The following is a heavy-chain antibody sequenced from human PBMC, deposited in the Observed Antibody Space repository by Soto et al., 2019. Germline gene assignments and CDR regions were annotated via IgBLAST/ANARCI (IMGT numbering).Heavy chain of an antibody. CDR3: ARGPPRGSYDI. CDR2: IIPILAAP. J-gene: IGHJ4*02. D-gene: IGHD3-10*01. Sequence: QVRLVQSGAEVKRPGSSVKVSCKASRGPFSDYPINWVRQAPGQGLEWMGGIIPILAAPNYAPKFQGRVTITADKSTSTAYFEINSLTSCDTAVYFCARGPPRGSYDIWGQGTPVIVSS. V-gene: IGHV1-69*06. CDR1: RGPFSDYP.